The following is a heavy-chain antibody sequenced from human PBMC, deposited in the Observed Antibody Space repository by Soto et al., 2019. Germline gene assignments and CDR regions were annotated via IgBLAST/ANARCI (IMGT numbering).Heavy chain of an antibody. J-gene: IGHJ4*02. D-gene: IGHD3-9*01. CDR1: GFSFGDFY. Sequence: VQLMEAGGGLVRPGGSLRLSCAASGFSFGDFYMNWVRLAPGRGLEWVSFISSSSITTYYADSVRGRFTTSRDNAQKTLYLHMNNLSADDKAVYFCARETPYDIVPGYSKMYMDSWGPGTQVTV. CDR3: ARETPYDIVPGYSKMYMDS. V-gene: IGHV3-11*01. CDR2: ISSSSITT.